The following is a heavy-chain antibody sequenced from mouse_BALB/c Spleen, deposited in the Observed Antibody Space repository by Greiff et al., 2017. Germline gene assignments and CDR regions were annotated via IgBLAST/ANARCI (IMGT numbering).Heavy chain of an antibody. D-gene: IGHD2-10*02. CDR3: ARSEYVDYFDY. CDR1: GYSITSDYA. Sequence: EVQLQESGPGLVKPSQSLSLTCTVTGYSITSDYAWNWIRQFPGNKLEWMGYISYSGSTSYNPSLKSRISITRDTSKNQFFLQLNSVTTEDTATYYCARSEYVDYFDYWGQGTTLTVSS. CDR2: ISYSGST. J-gene: IGHJ2*01. V-gene: IGHV3-2*02.